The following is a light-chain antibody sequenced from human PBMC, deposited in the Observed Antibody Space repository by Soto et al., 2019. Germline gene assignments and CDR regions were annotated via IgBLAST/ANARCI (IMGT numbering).Light chain of an antibody. CDR3: QQRSNWPVT. CDR1: QSVSSY. Sequence: EIVLTQSPATLSLSPGEGATLSCRASQSVSSYLAWYQQKPGQAPRLLIYDASNRATGIPARFSGSGSGTDFTLTLSSLEPEDFAVYYCQQRSNWPVTFGQGTRLEIK. J-gene: IGKJ5*01. V-gene: IGKV3-11*01. CDR2: DAS.